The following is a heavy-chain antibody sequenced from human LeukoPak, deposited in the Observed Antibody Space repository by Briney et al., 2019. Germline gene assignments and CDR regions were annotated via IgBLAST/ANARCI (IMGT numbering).Heavy chain of an antibody. J-gene: IGHJ5*02. D-gene: IGHD2-21*02. V-gene: IGHV4-30-2*01. CDR1: GGSISSGGYC. CDR3: ARTVGWFDP. Sequence: SQTLSLTWAVAGGSISSGGYCWSWIRQPPGKGLEWFGYIYHSGTTYYNPSLKSRVTISVDRSKSQFSLKLSSVTAADTAVYYCARTVGWFDPWGQGTLVTVSS. CDR2: IYHSGTT.